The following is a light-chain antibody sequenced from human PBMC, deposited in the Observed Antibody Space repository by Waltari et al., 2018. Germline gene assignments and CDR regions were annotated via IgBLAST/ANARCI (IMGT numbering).Light chain of an antibody. J-gene: IGLJ1*01. Sequence: QSALTQPASVSGSPGPSITISCTGPSSDVGGYNYVSWYQQHPGKAPKLMIYDVSNRPSGVSNRFSGSKSGNTASLTISGLQAEDEADYYCSSYTSSLYVFGTGTKVTVL. CDR2: DVS. CDR1: SSDVGGYNY. V-gene: IGLV2-14*03. CDR3: SSYTSSLYV.